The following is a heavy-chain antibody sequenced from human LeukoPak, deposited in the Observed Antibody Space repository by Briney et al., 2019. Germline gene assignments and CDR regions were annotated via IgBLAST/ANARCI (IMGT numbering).Heavy chain of an antibody. CDR3: ARGGGGLYLDL. CDR2: INHSGST. CDR1: GGFFSGFY. J-gene: IGHJ2*01. D-gene: IGHD4-23*01. Sequence: SETLSLTCAVYGGFFSGFYWSWIRQPPGKGLEWIGEINHSGSTNYNPSLKSRVTISVDTSKNQFSLKVSSVIAADTAVYYCARGGGGLYLDLWGRDTLVTVSS. V-gene: IGHV4-34*01.